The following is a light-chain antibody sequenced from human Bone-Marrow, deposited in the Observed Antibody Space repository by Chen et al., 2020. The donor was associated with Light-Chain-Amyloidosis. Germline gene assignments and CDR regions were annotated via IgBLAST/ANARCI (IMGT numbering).Light chain of an antibody. CDR1: SGHSNYA. CDR2: LNSDGSH. V-gene: IGLV4-69*01. J-gene: IGLJ3*02. Sequence: QLVVTQSPSASASLGASVQLTCTLSSGHSNYAVAWHQQQPEKGPRYLMKLNSDGSHNKGDGIPDRFAGSSSGAERYLTISSLQSEDEAYYFCQTWGTGIQVFGGGTKLTVL. CDR3: QTWGTGIQV.